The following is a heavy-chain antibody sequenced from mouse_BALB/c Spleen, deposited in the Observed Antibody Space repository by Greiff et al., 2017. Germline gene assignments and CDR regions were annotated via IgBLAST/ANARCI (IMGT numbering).Heavy chain of an antibody. CDR2: IWAGGST. J-gene: IGHJ2*01. D-gene: IGHD2-14*01. CDR1: GFSLTSYG. CDR3: ARDRYEYFDY. Sequence: VKLMESGPGLVAPSQSLSITCTVSGFSLTSYGVHWVRQPPGKGLEWLGVIWAGGSTNYNSALMSRLSISKDNSKSQVFLKMNSLQTDDTAMYYCARDRYEYFDYWGQGTTLTVSS. V-gene: IGHV2-9*02.